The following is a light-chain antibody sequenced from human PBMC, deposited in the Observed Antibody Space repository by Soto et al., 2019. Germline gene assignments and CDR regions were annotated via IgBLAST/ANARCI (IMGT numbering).Light chain of an antibody. CDR1: QSVSSNS. J-gene: IGKJ1*01. Sequence: EVVLTQSPGTLSLSPGEGATLSCSASQSVSSNSLAWYQHQPGQAPRLLIYGASSRATGIPDRFSGSGSGTDFTLTISRLEPADSAVYYCQQYGSFPRTFGRGTKVDIK. CDR2: GAS. CDR3: QQYGSFPRT. V-gene: IGKV3-20*01.